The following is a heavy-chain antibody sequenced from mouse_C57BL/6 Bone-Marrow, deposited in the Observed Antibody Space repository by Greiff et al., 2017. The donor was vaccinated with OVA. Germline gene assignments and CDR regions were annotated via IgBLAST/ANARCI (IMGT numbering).Heavy chain of an antibody. Sequence: QVQLQQPGAELVRPGTSVKLSCKASGYTFTSYWMHWVKQRPGQGLEWIGVIDPSDSYTNYNQKFKGKATLTVDTSSSTAYMQLSSLTSEDSAVYYCAKGHSNWFAYWGQGTLVTVSA. CDR1: GYTFTSYW. CDR2: IDPSDSYT. CDR3: AKGHSNWFAY. V-gene: IGHV1-59*01. J-gene: IGHJ3*01.